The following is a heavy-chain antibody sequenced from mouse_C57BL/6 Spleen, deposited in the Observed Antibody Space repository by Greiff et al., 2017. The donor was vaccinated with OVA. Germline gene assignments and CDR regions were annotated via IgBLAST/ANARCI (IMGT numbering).Heavy chain of an antibody. CDR3: ARSGTLHYFDY. D-gene: IGHD3-1*01. Sequence: QVQLQQSGPELVKPGASVKISCKASGYTFTDYYINWVKQRPGQGLERIGWIYPGSGNTKYNEKFKGKATLTVDTSSSTAYMQLSSLTSEDSAVYFCARSGTLHYFDYWGQGTTLTVSS. CDR1: GYTFTDYY. V-gene: IGHV1-84*01. J-gene: IGHJ2*01. CDR2: IYPGSGNT.